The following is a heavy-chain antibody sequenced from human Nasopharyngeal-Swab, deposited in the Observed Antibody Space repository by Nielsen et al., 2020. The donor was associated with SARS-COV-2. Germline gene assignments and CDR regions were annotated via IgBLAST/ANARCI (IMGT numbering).Heavy chain of an antibody. CDR3: ARDRSTIWFGELPLDAFDI. J-gene: IGHJ3*02. CDR2: ISSSSSYI. V-gene: IGHV3-21*01. D-gene: IGHD3-10*01. Sequence: WIRQPPGKGLEWVSSISSSSSYIYYADSVKGRFTISRDNAKNSLYLQMNSLRAEDTAVNYCARDRSTIWFGELPLDAFDIWGQGTMVTVSS.